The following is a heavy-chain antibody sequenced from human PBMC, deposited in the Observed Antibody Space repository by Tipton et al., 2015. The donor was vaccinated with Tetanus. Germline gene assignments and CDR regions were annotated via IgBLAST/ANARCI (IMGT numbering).Heavy chain of an antibody. CDR2: IKQDGSEK. Sequence: SLRLSCAASGFTFSSYWMSWVRQAPGKGLEWVANIKQDGSEKYYVDSVKGRFTISRDNAKNSLYLQVNSLRAEDTAVYYCAKDRHYYDSSGYYYYFDYWGQGTLVTVSS. CDR1: GFTFSSYW. J-gene: IGHJ4*02. V-gene: IGHV3-7*01. CDR3: AKDRHYYDSSGYYYYFDY. D-gene: IGHD3-22*01.